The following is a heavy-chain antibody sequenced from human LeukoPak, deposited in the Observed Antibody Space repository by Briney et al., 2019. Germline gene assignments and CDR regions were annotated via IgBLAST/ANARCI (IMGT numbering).Heavy chain of an antibody. CDR2: IYPGDSDT. D-gene: IGHD1-26*01. V-gene: IGHV5-51*01. J-gene: IGHJ3*02. CDR3: ARGGWELLRRSAFDI. CDR1: GYSFTSYW. Sequence: KRGESLKISCKGSGYSFTSYWIGWVRQVPGKGLEWMGIIYPGDSDTRYSPSFQGQVTISADKSISTAYLQWSSLKASDTAMYYCARGGWELLRRSAFDIWGQGTMVTVSS.